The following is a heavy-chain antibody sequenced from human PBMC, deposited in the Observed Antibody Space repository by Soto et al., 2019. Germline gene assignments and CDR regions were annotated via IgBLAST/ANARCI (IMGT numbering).Heavy chain of an antibody. CDR1: GFSLSTSGVG. V-gene: IGHV2-5*01. CDR2: IYWNDDK. Sequence: GSGPTLVNPTQTLTLTCTFSGFSLSTSGVGVGWIRQPPGKALEWLALIYWNDDKRYSPSLKSRLTITKDTSKNQVVLTMTNMDPVDTATYYCAHGILNTAMVSYYFDYWGQGTLVTVSS. D-gene: IGHD5-18*01. J-gene: IGHJ4*02. CDR3: AHGILNTAMVSYYFDY.